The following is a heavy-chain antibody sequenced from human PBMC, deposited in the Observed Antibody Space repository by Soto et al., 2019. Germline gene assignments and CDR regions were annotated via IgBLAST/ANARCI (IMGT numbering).Heavy chain of an antibody. CDR2: INRDGNEK. V-gene: IGHV3-7*03. J-gene: IGHJ4*02. CDR1: GFTFSSHW. Sequence: PGGSLRLSCAASGFTFSSHWMSWVRQAPGKGLQWVANINRDGNEKYYVDSLKGRFTISRDNAENSLYLQMNTLRAEDTAVYYCARAPDGSGSYYYFDGWGQGTLVTVSS. CDR3: ARAPDGSGSYYYFDG. D-gene: IGHD3-22*01.